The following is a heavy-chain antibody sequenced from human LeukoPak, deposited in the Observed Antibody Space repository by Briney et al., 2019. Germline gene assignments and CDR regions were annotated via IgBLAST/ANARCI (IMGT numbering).Heavy chain of an antibody. D-gene: IGHD1-26*01. CDR1: GFTFSSYG. Sequence: GGSLRLSCAASGFTFSSYGMHWVRQAPGKGLEWGTVISYDGSNKYYADSVKGRFTISRDNAKNSLYLQMNSLRAEDTAVYYCARVELTYAFDIWGQGTMVTVSS. V-gene: IGHV3-30*03. CDR3: ARVELTYAFDI. CDR2: ISYDGSNK. J-gene: IGHJ3*02.